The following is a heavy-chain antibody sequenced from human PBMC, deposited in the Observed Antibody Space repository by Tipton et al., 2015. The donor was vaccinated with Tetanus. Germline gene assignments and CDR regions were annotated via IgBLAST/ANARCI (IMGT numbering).Heavy chain of an antibody. Sequence: MQLVQSGGEVKKPGESLKISCKGSGYIFNNYWIGWVRQKPVKGLEWMGIIYPGDSDTRYSPSFQGQVTISVDKSINTAYLQWSSLKASDTSMFYCARAHCTDGVCNFDFWGQGALVTVAS. CDR1: GYIFNNYW. D-gene: IGHD2-8*01. V-gene: IGHV5-51*01. CDR3: ARAHCTDGVCNFDF. CDR2: IYPGDSDT. J-gene: IGHJ4*02.